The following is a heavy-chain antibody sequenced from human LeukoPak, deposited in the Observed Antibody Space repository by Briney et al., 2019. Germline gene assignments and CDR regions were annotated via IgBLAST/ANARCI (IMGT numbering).Heavy chain of an antibody. CDR3: VKGGGSSGWYSYDY. CDR2: ISGNGGST. CDR1: GFTFSTYA. D-gene: IGHD6-19*01. V-gene: IGHV3-64D*06. J-gene: IGHJ4*02. Sequence: GGPLRLSCLVSGFTFSTYAMHWVRQAPGKGLEYVSAISGNGGSTYYADSVKGRFTISRDNSMQMSSLRTEDTSVYYCVKGGGSSGWYSYDYWGQGTLVTVSS.